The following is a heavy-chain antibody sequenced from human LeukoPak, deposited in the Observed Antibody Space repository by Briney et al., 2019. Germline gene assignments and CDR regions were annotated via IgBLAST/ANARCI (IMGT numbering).Heavy chain of an antibody. CDR3: AREYYDILTGYPRTSYYYYYMDV. CDR1: GFTFSSHA. Sequence: GGSLRLSCAASGFTFSSHAMNWVRQAPGKGLEWVAVISYDGSNKYYVDSVKGRFTISRDNSKNTLYLQMNSLRAEDTAVYYCAREYYDILTGYPRTSYYYYYMDVWGKGTTVTVSS. J-gene: IGHJ6*03. V-gene: IGHV3-30*04. D-gene: IGHD3-9*01. CDR2: ISYDGSNK.